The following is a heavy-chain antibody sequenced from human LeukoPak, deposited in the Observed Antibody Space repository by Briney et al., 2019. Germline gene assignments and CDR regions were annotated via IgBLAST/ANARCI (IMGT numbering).Heavy chain of an antibody. CDR2: IYHSGST. CDR3: ARVSGRFTWYFDL. J-gene: IGHJ2*01. Sequence: SETLSLTCTVSGYSISSGYYWGWIRPPPGKGLEWIGSIYHSGSTYYNPSLKSRVTISVDTSKNQFSLKLSSVTAADAAVYYCARVSGRFTWYFDLWGRGTLVTVSS. V-gene: IGHV4-38-2*02. CDR1: GYSISSGYY.